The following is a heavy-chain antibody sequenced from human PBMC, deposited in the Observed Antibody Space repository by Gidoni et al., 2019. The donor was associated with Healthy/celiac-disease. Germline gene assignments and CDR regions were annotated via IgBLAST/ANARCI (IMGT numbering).Heavy chain of an antibody. Sequence: QVQLQQWGAGLLKPSETLSLTCAVYGGSFSGYYWSWIRQPPGKGLEWIGEINHSGSTNYNPSLKSRVTISVDTSKNQFSLKLSSVTAADTAVYYCARGWVTMVRGVIRYYFDYWGQGTLVTVSS. D-gene: IGHD3-10*01. J-gene: IGHJ4*02. CDR3: ARGWVTMVRGVIRYYFDY. CDR2: INHSGST. V-gene: IGHV4-34*01. CDR1: GGSFSGYY.